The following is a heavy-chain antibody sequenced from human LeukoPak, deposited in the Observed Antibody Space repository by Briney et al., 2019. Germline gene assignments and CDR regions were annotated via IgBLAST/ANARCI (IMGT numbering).Heavy chain of an antibody. D-gene: IGHD6-19*01. V-gene: IGHV3-21*01. CDR2: ISSSSSYI. J-gene: IGHJ5*02. CDR1: GFTFSSYA. CDR3: ARGSSGWYNWFDP. Sequence: GGSLRLSCAASGFTFSSYAMSWVRQAPGKGLEWVSSISSSSSYIYYADSVKGRFTISRDNAKNSLYLQMNSLRAEDTAVYYCARGSSGWYNWFDPWGQGTLVTVSS.